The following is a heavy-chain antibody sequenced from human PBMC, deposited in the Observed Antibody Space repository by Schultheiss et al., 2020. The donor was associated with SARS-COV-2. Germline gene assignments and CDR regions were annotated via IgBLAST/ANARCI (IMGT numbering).Heavy chain of an antibody. J-gene: IGHJ5*02. D-gene: IGHD3-3*01. CDR2: ISGSGGST. CDR3: AKVGDFWSGRQFVWFDP. Sequence: GGSLRLSCAASGFTFDDYAMHWVRQGPGKGLEWVSAISGSGGSTYYADSVKGRFTISRDNSKNTLYLQMNSLRAEDTAVYYCAKVGDFWSGRQFVWFDPWGQGTLVTVSS. CDR1: GFTFDDYA. V-gene: IGHV3-23*01.